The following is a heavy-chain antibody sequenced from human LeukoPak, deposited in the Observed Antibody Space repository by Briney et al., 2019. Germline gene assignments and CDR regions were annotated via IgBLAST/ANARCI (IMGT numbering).Heavy chain of an antibody. Sequence: PGRSLRLSCAASGFTFSSYWMNWVRQAPGKGLVWVSRINGDGSSTTYADSVKGRFTISRDNAKNTLYLQMNSLRAEDTAVYYCARGGAAATFDYWGQGTLVIVSS. CDR1: GFTFSSYW. D-gene: IGHD6-13*01. CDR2: INGDGSST. J-gene: IGHJ4*02. V-gene: IGHV3-74*01. CDR3: ARGGAAATFDY.